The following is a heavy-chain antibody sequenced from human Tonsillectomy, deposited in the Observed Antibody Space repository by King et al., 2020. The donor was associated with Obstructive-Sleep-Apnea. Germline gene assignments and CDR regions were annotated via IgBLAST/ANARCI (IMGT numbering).Heavy chain of an antibody. J-gene: IGHJ4*02. CDR3: GKSVGDVYSSACPDN. CDR2: MRYDGTNR. Sequence: VQLVESGGGVVQPGGSLRLSCTASGFIFSNYGMHWVRQAPGKGLEWVAFMRYDGTNRYYSDSVKCRVNISRDNSKNTLYLQMSSLRAEDTAIYYCGKSVGDVYSSACPDNWGQGNLVSVSS. D-gene: IGHD6-25*01. V-gene: IGHV3-30*02. CDR1: GFIFSNYG.